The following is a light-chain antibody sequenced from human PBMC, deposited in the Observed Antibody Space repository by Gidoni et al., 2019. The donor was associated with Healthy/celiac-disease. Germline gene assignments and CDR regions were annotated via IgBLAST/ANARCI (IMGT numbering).Light chain of an antibody. CDR1: QSVSSN. V-gene: IGKV3-15*01. Sequence: IVITHSPATLSVSPGDSATLSCRASQSVSSNLAWYQLKPGQAPRLLIYGASTRATGIPARFSGSGYGTEFTLTISSLQSEDLAVYYCQQYNNWPRMCSFXXXTKLEIK. CDR3: QQYNNWPRMCS. J-gene: IGKJ2*04. CDR2: GAS.